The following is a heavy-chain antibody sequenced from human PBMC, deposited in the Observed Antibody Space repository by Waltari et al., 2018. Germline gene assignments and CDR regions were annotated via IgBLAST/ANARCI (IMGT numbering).Heavy chain of an antibody. D-gene: IGHD3-22*01. J-gene: IGHJ4*02. CDR3: ARHSSGCYYYLDY. CDR2: IYHSGST. CDR1: GYSISSGYY. V-gene: IGHV4-38-2*01. Sequence: QVQLQESGPGLVRPSETLSLTCAVSGYSISSGYYWGCLRQSPGKGLEWFGFIYHSGSTYFNPSLKSRVTISVDTSKNQFFLKLNSVTAADTAVYHCARHSSGCYYYLDYWGQGTLVTVSS.